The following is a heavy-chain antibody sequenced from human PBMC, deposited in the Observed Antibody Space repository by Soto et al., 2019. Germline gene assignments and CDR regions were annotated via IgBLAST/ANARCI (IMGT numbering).Heavy chain of an antibody. Sequence: PGGSLRLSCAASGFTFSSYAMSWVRQAPGKGLEWVSAISGSGGSTYYADSVKGRFTISRDNSKNTLYLQMNSLRAEDTAVYYCAKRANIQISGSYYPFDYWGQGTLVTVSS. CDR3: AKRANIQISGSYYPFDY. V-gene: IGHV3-23*01. D-gene: IGHD1-26*01. J-gene: IGHJ4*02. CDR1: GFTFSSYA. CDR2: ISGSGGST.